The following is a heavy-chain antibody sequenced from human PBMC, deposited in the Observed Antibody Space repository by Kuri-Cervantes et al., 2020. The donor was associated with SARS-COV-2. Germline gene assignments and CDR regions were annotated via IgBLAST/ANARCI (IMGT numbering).Heavy chain of an antibody. D-gene: IGHD3-3*01. CDR2: ISDYNGNT. CDR1: NYTFTSYG. CDR3: ARETYDFWSGYTTLFDY. Sequence: AAVKVSSKASNYTFTSYGISWVRQAPGQGLEWMGWISDYNGNTNYAQKLQGRVTMTTDNSTSTAYMQLRSLRSDDTAVYYCARETYDFWSGYTTLFDYWGQGTLVTVSS. V-gene: IGHV1-18*01. J-gene: IGHJ4*02.